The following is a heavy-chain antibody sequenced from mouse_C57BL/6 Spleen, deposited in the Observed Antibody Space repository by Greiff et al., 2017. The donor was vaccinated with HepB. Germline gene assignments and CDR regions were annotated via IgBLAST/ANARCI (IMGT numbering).Heavy chain of an antibody. V-gene: IGHV1-61*01. CDR3: ARSLPFDY. J-gene: IGHJ2*01. CDR1: GYTFTSYW. Sequence: VQLQQPGAELVRPGSSVKLSCKASGYTFTSYWMDWVKQRPGQGLEWIGNIYPSDSETHYNQKFKDKATLTVDKSSSTAYMQLSSLTSEDSAVYYCARSLPFDYWGQGTTLTVSS. CDR2: IYPSDSET.